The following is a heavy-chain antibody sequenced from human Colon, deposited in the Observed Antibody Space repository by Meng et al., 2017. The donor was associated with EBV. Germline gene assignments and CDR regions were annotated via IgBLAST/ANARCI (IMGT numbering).Heavy chain of an antibody. CDR1: AGTIARSGW. Sequence: TRSPACVVSAGTIARSGWWSVSRPPPGVGLEWAGEMYHSERPHYTQPLKRRVTISVKNCQGKLSLSLTSVSAAHTAVYYCASIRPVDYHCGIWGQGNLVTVSS. J-gene: IGHJ4*02. D-gene: IGHD4/OR15-4a*01. V-gene: IGHV4/OR15-8*01. CDR3: ASIRPVDYHCGI. CDR2: MYHSERP.